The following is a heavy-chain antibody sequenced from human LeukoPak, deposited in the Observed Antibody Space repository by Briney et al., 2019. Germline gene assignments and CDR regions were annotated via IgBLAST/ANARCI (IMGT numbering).Heavy chain of an antibody. J-gene: IGHJ6*02. CDR1: GGSFSGYY. V-gene: IGHV4-34*01. CDR3: ARAPYYHYGMDV. Sequence: PSETLSLTCAVYGGSFSGYYWSWIRQPPGKGLEWIGEINHSGSTNYNPSLKSRVTISVDTSKNQFSLKLSSVTAADTAVYYCARAPYYHYGMDVWGQGTTVTVSS. CDR2: INHSGST.